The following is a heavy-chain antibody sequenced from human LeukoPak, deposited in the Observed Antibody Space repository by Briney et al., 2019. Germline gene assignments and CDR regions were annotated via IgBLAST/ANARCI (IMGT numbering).Heavy chain of an antibody. CDR2: ISGSGGST. CDR1: AFTVSSYA. J-gene: IGHJ5*02. V-gene: IGHV3-23*01. CDR3: ATFKIIVVVPAARHNWFDP. D-gene: IGHD2-2*01. Sequence: GRSLRLSCAASAFTVSSYAMSWVRQAPGKGLGWVSAISGSGGSTYYADSVKGRFTISRDNSKNTLYLPMNSLRAERTVVYYWATFKIIVVVPAARHNWFDPWGQGTLVTVSS.